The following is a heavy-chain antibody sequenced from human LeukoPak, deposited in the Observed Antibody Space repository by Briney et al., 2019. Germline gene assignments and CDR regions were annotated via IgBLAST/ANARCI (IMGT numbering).Heavy chain of an antibody. CDR3: AKDLASTGALDL. V-gene: IGHV3-7*01. Sequence: GGSLRLSCAASGFTFSAYWMHRVRQAPGKGLEWLADIRQDGDQTYYADSVKGRFTISRDNAKNSLYLQLNSLRAEDTAVYYCAKDLASTGALDLWGQGTLVTVSS. CDR2: IRQDGDQT. CDR1: GFTFSAYW. D-gene: IGHD1-14*01. J-gene: IGHJ4*02.